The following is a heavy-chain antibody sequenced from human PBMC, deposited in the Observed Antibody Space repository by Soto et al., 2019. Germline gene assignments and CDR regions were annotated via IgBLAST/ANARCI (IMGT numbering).Heavy chain of an antibody. CDR3: ARRAAAGTKGFDY. V-gene: IGHV1-3*01. CDR2: INAGNGNT. J-gene: IGHJ4*02. D-gene: IGHD6-13*01. CDR1: GYTFTSYA. Sequence: ASVKVSCKASGYTFTSYAMHWVRQAPGQRLEWMGWINAGNGNTKYSQNFQGRVTITRDTSASTAYMELSSLRFDDTAVYYCARRAAAGTKGFDYWGQGTLVTVS.